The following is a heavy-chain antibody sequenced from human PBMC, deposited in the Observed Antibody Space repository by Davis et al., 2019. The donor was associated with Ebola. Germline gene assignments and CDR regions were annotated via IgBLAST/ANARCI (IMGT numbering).Heavy chain of an antibody. CDR2: IKQDGSEQ. V-gene: IGHV3-7*03. D-gene: IGHD3-22*01. Sequence: GESLKISCAASGFTFSSYAMSWVRQAPGKGPEWVANIKQDGSEQYYGDSVKGRFTISRDNAKNSLYLQMNSLRAEDTAVYYCAREGYYDSSGYLVYWGQGTLVTVSS. J-gene: IGHJ4*02. CDR3: AREGYYDSSGYLVY. CDR1: GFTFSSYA.